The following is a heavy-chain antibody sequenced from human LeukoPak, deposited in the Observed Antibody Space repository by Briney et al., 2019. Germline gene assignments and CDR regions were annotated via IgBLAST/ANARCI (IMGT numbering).Heavy chain of an antibody. J-gene: IGHJ5*02. D-gene: IGHD2-2*01. CDR2: ISSDSGCI. V-gene: IGHV3-21*01. Sequence: GGSLRLSCAASGFTFSSFTMRWGRQAPGKGLEWVSSISSDSGCIYHADSVKGRFTISRDNAKNTLYVQMDSLRAADVAVHYSARGDCITTRCYLPNWFDPWGQGTLVTVSS. CDR3: ARGDCITTRCYLPNWFDP. CDR1: GFTFSSFT.